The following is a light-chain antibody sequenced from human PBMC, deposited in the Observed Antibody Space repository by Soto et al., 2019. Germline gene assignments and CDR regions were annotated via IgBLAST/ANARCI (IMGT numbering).Light chain of an antibody. CDR2: EAS. V-gene: IGKV1-5*03. CDR1: QSISSW. J-gene: IGKJ1*01. CDR3: QQYNGNSRT. Sequence: DIQMTQSPSTLSASVGDRVTITCRASQSISSWLAWYQQKPGIAPKLLIYEASTLNSGVPSRFSGSGSGTEFTLTISSLQPDDFATYYCQQYNGNSRTFGQGTKVEIK.